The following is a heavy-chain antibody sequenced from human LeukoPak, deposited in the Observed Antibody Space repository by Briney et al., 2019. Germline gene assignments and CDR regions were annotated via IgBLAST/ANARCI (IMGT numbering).Heavy chain of an antibody. D-gene: IGHD2-21*02. CDR3: VVTSFSDGMDV. J-gene: IGHJ6*02. V-gene: IGHV3-23*01. CDR2: ISGSCGST. CDR1: GFTFSSYA. Sequence: GGSLRLSCAASGFTFSSYAMSWVRQAPGKGLEWVSAISGSCGSTYYADSVKGRFTISRDNSKNTLYLQMNSLRAEDTAVYYCVVTSFSDGMDVWGQGTTVTVSS.